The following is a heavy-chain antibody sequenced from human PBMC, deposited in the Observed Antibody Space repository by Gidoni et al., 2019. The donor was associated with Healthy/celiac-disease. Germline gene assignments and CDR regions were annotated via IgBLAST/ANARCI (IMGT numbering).Heavy chain of an antibody. D-gene: IGHD4-17*01. CDR2: IYPGDSET. V-gene: IGHV5-51*01. Sequence: EVQLVQSGAAVKQPGETLKISCKGSGYSFTIYWIGWLRQMTGKGLEWMGIIYPGDSETSYSPSFQGQVTISADKSISTADLQWSSMKASDTAMYYCARRATVTSYYFDYWGQGTLVTVSS. CDR1: GYSFTIYW. J-gene: IGHJ4*02. CDR3: ARRATVTSYYFDY.